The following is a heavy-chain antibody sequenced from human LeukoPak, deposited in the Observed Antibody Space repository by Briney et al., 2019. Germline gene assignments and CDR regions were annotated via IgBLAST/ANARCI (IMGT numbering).Heavy chain of an antibody. D-gene: IGHD1-1*01. V-gene: IGHV3-23*01. CDR2: ISGSGGTT. CDR1: GIMFSSHA. CDR3: AKEDTTGMTPLLDY. J-gene: IGHJ4*02. Sequence: GALRLSCSVSGIMFSSHAISWVRQAPGKGLEWVSAISGSGGTTYYADSVKGRFTISRDNSKNTLSLQMNSLRAEDTAVYYCAKEDTTGMTPLLDYWGQGTLVTVSS.